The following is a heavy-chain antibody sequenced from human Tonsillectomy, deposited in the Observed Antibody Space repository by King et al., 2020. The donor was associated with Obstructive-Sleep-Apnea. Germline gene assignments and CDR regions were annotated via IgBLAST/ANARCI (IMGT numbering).Heavy chain of an antibody. Sequence: VQLQQWGAGLLKSSETLSLTCAVYGGSFSDYYWSWIRQSPGKGLEWIGENNHDGSTNYNPSLKSRVTISPDTSKNQFSLKLKSVTAADTAVYYCARGDPLVVNSPDYFDYWGQGTLVTVSS. CDR2: NNHDGST. J-gene: IGHJ4*02. D-gene: IGHD3-22*01. CDR3: ARGDPLVVNSPDYFDY. CDR1: GGSFSDYY. V-gene: IGHV4-34*01.